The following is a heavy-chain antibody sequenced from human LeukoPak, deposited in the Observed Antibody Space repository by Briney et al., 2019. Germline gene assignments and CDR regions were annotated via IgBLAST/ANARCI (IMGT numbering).Heavy chain of an antibody. V-gene: IGHV3-74*01. J-gene: IGHJ4*02. CDR3: ARVSLSSGCLSN. CDR2: ISSDESIT. CDR1: GFTFSNYW. D-gene: IGHD6-19*01. Sequence: RPGGSLRLSCAASGFTFSNYWMHWVRQAPGKGLVWVSRISSDESITSYADSVKGRFTISRDNAKNTLFLQMNGLRAEDTAVYYCARVSLSSGCLSNWGQGTLVTVSS.